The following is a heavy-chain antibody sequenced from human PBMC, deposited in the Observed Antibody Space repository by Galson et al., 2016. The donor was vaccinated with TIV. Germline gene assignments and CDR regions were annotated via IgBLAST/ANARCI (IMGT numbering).Heavy chain of an antibody. CDR2: MYPADSDT. Sequence: QSGAEVTKPGESLKISCKLSGYSFTSNWIGWVRQVPGKGLEWVGFMYPADSDTIYSPSFQGQVIMSADESVGTAYLQWRSLKASDSAMYYCVRAPGYSGYSYGYFDLWGQGTLVTVSS. V-gene: IGHV5-51*03. CDR3: VRAPGYSGYSYGYFDL. J-gene: IGHJ4*02. CDR1: GYSFTSNW. D-gene: IGHD5-18*01.